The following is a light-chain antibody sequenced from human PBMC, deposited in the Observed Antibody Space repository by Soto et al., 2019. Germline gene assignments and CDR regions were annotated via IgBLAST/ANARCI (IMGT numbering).Light chain of an antibody. Sequence: QSALSQPRSVSGSPGQSVTISCTGTSSNVGDYDYVSWYQHHPGKAPKLMIYDVSKRPSGVPGRFSGSKSGNTASLTISGLQAEDEADYYCCSYAGRYTYVFGTGTKLTVL. V-gene: IGLV2-11*01. CDR3: CSYAGRYTYV. CDR1: SSNVGDYDY. J-gene: IGLJ1*01. CDR2: DVS.